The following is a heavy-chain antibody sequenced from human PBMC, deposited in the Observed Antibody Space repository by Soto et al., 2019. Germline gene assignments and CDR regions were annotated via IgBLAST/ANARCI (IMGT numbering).Heavy chain of an antibody. V-gene: IGHV1-58*01. CDR2: IVVGSGNT. D-gene: IGHD3-3*01. J-gene: IGHJ5*02. CDR1: GFTFTSSG. CDR3: AAYLYDYFWSGPGCWDP. Sequence: SVKVSCKASGFTFTSSGVQWVRQARGQRLEWIGWIVVGSGNTNYAQKLQERVTITRDMSTSTAYMELSSLRSEDTAVYYCAAYLYDYFWSGPGCWDPWGQGTLVTVSS.